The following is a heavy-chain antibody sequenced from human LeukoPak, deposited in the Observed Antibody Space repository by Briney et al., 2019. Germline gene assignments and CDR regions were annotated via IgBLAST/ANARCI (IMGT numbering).Heavy chain of an antibody. Sequence: ASVKVSCKASGYTFTGYYMHWVRQAPGQGLEWMGWINPNSGGTNYAQKFQGRVTMTRDTSISTACMELSRLRSDDTAVYYCARDSKGIAAAGTPPYNWFDPWGQGTLVTVSS. V-gene: IGHV1-2*02. CDR1: GYTFTGYY. CDR2: INPNSGGT. D-gene: IGHD6-13*01. CDR3: ARDSKGIAAAGTPPYNWFDP. J-gene: IGHJ5*02.